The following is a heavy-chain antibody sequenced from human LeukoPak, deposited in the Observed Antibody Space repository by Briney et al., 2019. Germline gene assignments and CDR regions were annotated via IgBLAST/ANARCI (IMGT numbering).Heavy chain of an antibody. D-gene: IGHD3-22*01. J-gene: IGHJ4*02. CDR3: ARDASYDIPLGY. V-gene: IGHV3-21*01. CDR1: GFTFSSYS. CDR2: ISSSSSYI. Sequence: GGSLRLSCAASGFTFSSYSMNWVRQAPGKGLEWVSSISSSSSYIYYADSVKGRFTISRDNAKNSLYLQMNSLRAEDTAVYYCARDASYDIPLGYWGQGTLVTVSS.